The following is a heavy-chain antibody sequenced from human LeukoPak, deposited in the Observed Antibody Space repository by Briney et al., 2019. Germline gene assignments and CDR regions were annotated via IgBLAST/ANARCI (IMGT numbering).Heavy chain of an antibody. CDR3: ARGGYSYGQYYFDY. D-gene: IGHD5-18*01. J-gene: IGHJ4*02. CDR2: IYSGGST. Sequence: PGGSLRLSCAASGFTVSSNYMSWVRQAPGKGLEWVSVIYSGGSTYYADSVKGRFTISRDNSKNTLYLQMNSLRAEDTAVYYCARGGYSYGQYYFDYWGQGTLVAVSS. V-gene: IGHV3-66*01. CDR1: GFTVSSNY.